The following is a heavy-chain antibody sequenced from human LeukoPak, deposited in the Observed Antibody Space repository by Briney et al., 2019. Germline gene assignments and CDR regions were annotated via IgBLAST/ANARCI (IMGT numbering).Heavy chain of an antibody. Sequence: ASVKVSCKASGYTFTGYYMHWVRQAPGQGLEWMGWINPNSGGTNYAQKFQGWVTMTRDTSISTAYMELSRLRSDDTAVYYCARGGKYYYDSSGYSKYFQHWGQGTLVTVSS. CDR2: INPNSGGT. D-gene: IGHD3-22*01. CDR3: ARGGKYYYDSSGYSKYFQH. V-gene: IGHV1-2*04. J-gene: IGHJ1*01. CDR1: GYTFTGYY.